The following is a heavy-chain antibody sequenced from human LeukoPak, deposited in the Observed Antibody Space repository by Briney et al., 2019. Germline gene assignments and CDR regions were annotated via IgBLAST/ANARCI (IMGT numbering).Heavy chain of an antibody. CDR3: ARDLPVGATRPSGMRDY. Sequence: GGSLRLSCAASGCTFRSYETNWVRQAPGKGLEWVSYISSSGSTIYYADSVKGRFIISRDNAKNSLYLQMNSLRAEDTAVYYCARDLPVGATRPSGMRDYRGQGTLVTVSS. D-gene: IGHD1-26*01. J-gene: IGHJ4*02. V-gene: IGHV3-48*03. CDR2: ISSSGSTI. CDR1: GCTFRSYE.